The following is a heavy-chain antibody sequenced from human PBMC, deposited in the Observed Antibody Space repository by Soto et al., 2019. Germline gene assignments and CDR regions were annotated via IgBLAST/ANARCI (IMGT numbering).Heavy chain of an antibody. Sequence: SETLSLTCAVYPGSFSHYYWNWIRQSPGKGLEWIGKIKHNVSSNYNPSLRSRVSISMDMSKSQLSLKLSSVTAADTAVYYCARGGSSDWQVAFDIWGQGTMVTVSS. D-gene: IGHD6-19*01. J-gene: IGHJ3*02. V-gene: IGHV4-34*01. CDR1: PGSFSHYY. CDR2: IKHNVSS. CDR3: ARGGSSDWQVAFDI.